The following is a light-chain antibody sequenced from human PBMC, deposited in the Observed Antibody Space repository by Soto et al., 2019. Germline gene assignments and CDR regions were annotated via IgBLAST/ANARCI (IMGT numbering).Light chain of an antibody. Sequence: HSDLTQPASVSGSPGQSITISCTGTSSDVGSYNLVSWYQQHPGKAPKLMIYEVSKRPSGVSNRFSGSKSGNTASLTISGLQAEDEADYYCCSYAGSSTNVVFGGGTKVTVL. J-gene: IGLJ2*01. CDR2: EVS. V-gene: IGLV2-23*02. CDR3: CSYAGSSTNVV. CDR1: SSDVGSYNL.